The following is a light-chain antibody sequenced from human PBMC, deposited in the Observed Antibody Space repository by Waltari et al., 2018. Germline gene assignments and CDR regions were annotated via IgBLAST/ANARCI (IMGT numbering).Light chain of an antibody. Sequence: DIQMTQSPSSLSASVGDRVAITCRASQTINNLLNWYQKKPGKAPKLLIYGASTLHNGVPSSFSGSASGTDFTLIISSLQPEDFATYYCQQAYNTPVTFGPGTKVDIK. V-gene: IGKV1-39*01. CDR2: GAS. CDR3: QQAYNTPVT. CDR1: QTINNL. J-gene: IGKJ3*01.